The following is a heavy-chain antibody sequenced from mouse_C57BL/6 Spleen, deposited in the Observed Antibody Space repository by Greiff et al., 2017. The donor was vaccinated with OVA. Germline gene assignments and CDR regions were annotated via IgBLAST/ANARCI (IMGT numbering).Heavy chain of an antibody. V-gene: IGHV7-3*01. CDR2: IRNKANGYTT. CDR3: ASLSSFYFDY. Sequence: EVMLVESGGGLVQPGGSLSLSCAASGFTFTDYYMSWVRQPPGKALEWLGFIRNKANGYTTEYSASVKGRFTISRDNSQSILYLQMNALRAEDSATYYCASLSSFYFDYWGQGTTLTVSS. CDR1: GFTFTDYY. D-gene: IGHD1-1*01. J-gene: IGHJ2*01.